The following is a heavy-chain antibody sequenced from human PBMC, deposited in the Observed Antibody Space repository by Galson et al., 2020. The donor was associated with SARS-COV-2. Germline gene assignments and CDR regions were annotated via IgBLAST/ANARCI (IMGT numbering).Heavy chain of an antibody. J-gene: IGHJ3*02. Sequence: GGSLRLSCAASGFTFSSYGMHWVRQAPGKGLEWVAVIWYDGSNKYYADSVKGRFTISRDNSKNTLYLQMNSLRAEDTAVYYCAKDLYGGNSGLHAFDIWGQGTMVTVSS. CDR3: AKDLYGGNSGLHAFDI. D-gene: IGHD4-17*01. CDR2: IWYDGSNK. CDR1: GFTFSSYG. V-gene: IGHV3-33*06.